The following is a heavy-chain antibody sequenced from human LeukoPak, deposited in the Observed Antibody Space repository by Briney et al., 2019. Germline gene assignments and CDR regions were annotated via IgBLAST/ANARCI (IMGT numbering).Heavy chain of an antibody. CDR1: GFTFSKNA. Sequence: GGSLRLSCTGSGFTFSKNAMRWVRQVPGKGLEWVAAIGATGSTTYYADSVKGRFTISRDNSKNTIYLQMDSLRAEDTAIYYCAKVFSTYYFDSWGQGTLVTVSS. V-gene: IGHV3-23*01. J-gene: IGHJ4*02. CDR2: IGATGSTT. D-gene: IGHD2/OR15-2a*01. CDR3: AKVFSTYYFDS.